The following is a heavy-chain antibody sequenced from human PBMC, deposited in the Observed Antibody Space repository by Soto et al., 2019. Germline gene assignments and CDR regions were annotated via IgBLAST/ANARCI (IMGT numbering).Heavy chain of an antibody. CDR3: ARDGGLAEDGMDV. Sequence: RGSLRPSCAASGFAVIGNYIIWFRQAPGKWLEWVSVIYSGGSTYYADSVKGRFTISRDNSKNTLYLQMNSLRADDTAVYYCARDGGLAEDGMDVWGQGTTVTVSS. D-gene: IGHD3-10*01. J-gene: IGHJ6*02. CDR1: GFAVIGNY. V-gene: IGHV3-53*01. CDR2: IYSGGST.